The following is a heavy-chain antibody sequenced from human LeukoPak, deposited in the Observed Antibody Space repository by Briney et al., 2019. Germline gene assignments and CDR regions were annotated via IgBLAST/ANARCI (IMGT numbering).Heavy chain of an antibody. V-gene: IGHV3-30*01. J-gene: IGHJ4*02. D-gene: IGHD1-26*01. CDR1: GSTFSGHL. Sequence: GGSLRLSCAASGSTFSGHLLHWVRQAPGKGLEWVGGTAYDGAEKYYADSVRGRFAISRDNSKSTVYLEMNSLRPEDADEYYCAREVDRHFTFDYCGRRALASLSS. CDR2: TAYDGAEK. CDR3: AREVDRHFTFDY.